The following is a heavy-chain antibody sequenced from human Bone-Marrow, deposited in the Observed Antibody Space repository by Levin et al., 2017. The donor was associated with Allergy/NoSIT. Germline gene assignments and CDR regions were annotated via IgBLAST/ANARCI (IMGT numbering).Heavy chain of an antibody. Sequence: QSGESLKISCAASGFTFSSYAMSWVRQAPGKGLEWVSAISGSGGSTYYADSVKGRFTISRDNSKNTLYLQMNSLRAEDTAVYYCARGRITMVRGANYYYYGMDVWGQGTTVTVSS. CDR2: ISGSGGST. J-gene: IGHJ6*02. V-gene: IGHV3-23*01. D-gene: IGHD3-10*01. CDR1: GFTFSSYA. CDR3: ARGRITMVRGANYYYYGMDV.